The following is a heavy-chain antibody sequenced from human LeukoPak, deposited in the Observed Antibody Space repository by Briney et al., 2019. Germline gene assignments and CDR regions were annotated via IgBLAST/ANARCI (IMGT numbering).Heavy chain of an antibody. CDR3: ARTYSSGWYHDDY. CDR1: GFTFSSYA. CDR2: ISGSGGST. D-gene: IGHD6-19*01. J-gene: IGHJ4*02. Sequence: GGSLRLSCAASGFTFSSYAMSWVRQAPGKGLEWVSAISGSGGSTYYADSVKGRFTISRDNSKNTLYLQMNSLRAEDTAVYYCARTYSSGWYHDDYWGQGTLVTVSS. V-gene: IGHV3-23*01.